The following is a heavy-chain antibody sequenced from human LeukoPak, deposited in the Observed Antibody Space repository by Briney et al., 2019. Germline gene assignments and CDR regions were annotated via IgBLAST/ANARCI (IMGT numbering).Heavy chain of an antibody. CDR2: ISGSGGST. D-gene: IGHD2-15*01. CDR3: AKAPGGYCSGGSCYLDY. J-gene: IGHJ4*02. V-gene: IGHV3-23*01. Sequence: GGSLRLSCAASGLTFSSYAMSWVRQAPGEGREWVLAISGSGGSTYYADSVKGRFTISRDNAKNTLYLQMNSLRAEDTAVYYCAKAPGGYCSGGSCYLDYWGQGTLVTVSS. CDR1: GLTFSSYA.